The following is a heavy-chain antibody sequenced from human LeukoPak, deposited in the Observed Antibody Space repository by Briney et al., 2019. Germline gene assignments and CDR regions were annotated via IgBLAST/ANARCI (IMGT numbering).Heavy chain of an antibody. CDR2: IYYSGST. J-gene: IGHJ6*03. Sequence: PSETLSLTCTVSGGSISSYYWSWIRQPPGKGLEWIGYIYYSGSTNYNPSLKSRVTISVDTSKNQFSLKLSSVTAADTAVYYCARVTTTVTTSYMDVWGKGTTVTVSS. D-gene: IGHD4-17*01. CDR1: GGSISSYY. V-gene: IGHV4-59*01. CDR3: ARVTTTVTTSYMDV.